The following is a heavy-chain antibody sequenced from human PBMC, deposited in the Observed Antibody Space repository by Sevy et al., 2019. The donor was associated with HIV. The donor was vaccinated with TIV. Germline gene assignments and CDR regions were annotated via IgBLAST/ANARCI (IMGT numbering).Heavy chain of an antibody. CDR3: AREFTGWDLHLDY. CDR2: ISYDGTNK. D-gene: IGHD1-26*01. CDR1: GFAFSIHA. Sequence: GESLKISCVASGFAFSIHAMHWVRQAPDKGLEWVAVISYDGTNKNYADSVKDRFTISRDNSKNTLYLQMNSLRADDTAVYYCAREFTGWDLHLDYWGQGTLVTVSS. J-gene: IGHJ4*02. V-gene: IGHV3-30-3*01.